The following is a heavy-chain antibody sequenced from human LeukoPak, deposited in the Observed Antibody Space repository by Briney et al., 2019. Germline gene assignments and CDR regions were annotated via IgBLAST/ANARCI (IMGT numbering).Heavy chain of an antibody. CDR1: GGSISSYY. CDR2: IYYSGST. CDR3: ARGHQLRWKTGYYFDY. J-gene: IGHJ4*02. D-gene: IGHD4-23*01. Sequence: SETLSLTCTVSGGSISSYYWSWIRQPPGKGLEWIGYIYYSGSTNYNPSLKSRVTISVDTSKNQFSLKLSSVTAADTAVYYCARGHQLRWKTGYYFDYWGQGTLVTVSS. V-gene: IGHV4-59*01.